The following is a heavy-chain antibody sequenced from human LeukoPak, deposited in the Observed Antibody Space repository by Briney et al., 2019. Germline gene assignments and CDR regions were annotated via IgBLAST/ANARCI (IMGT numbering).Heavy chain of an antibody. J-gene: IGHJ4*02. CDR2: IKSKTDGGTT. D-gene: IGHD2-2*01. V-gene: IGHV3-15*01. Sequence: PGGSLRLSCAASGFTFSNAWMSWVRQAPGKGLEWVGRIKSKTDGGTTDYAAPVKGRFTISRDDSKNTLYLQMNSLKTEDTDVYYCTTRSYYCSSTSCHFDYWGQGTLVTVSS. CDR1: GFTFSNAW. CDR3: TTRSYYCSSTSCHFDY.